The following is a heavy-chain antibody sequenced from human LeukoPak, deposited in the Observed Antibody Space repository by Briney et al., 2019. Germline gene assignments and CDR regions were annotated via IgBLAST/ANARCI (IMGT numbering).Heavy chain of an antibody. CDR2: IYYSGST. CDR1: GGSISSYY. D-gene: IGHD3-9*01. Sequence: PSETLSLTCTVSGGSISSYYWSWIRQPPGKGLEWIGYIYYSGSTNYNPSLKSRVTISVDTSKNQFSLKLSSVTAADTAVYYCARALDWLLFDYWGQGTLVTVSS. V-gene: IGHV4-59*01. J-gene: IGHJ4*02. CDR3: ARALDWLLFDY.